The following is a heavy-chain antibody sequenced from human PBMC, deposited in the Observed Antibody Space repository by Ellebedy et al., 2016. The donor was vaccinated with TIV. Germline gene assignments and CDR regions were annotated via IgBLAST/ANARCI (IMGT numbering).Heavy chain of an antibody. CDR2: INSDGSST. CDR1: GFTFSSYW. D-gene: IGHD2-2*01. CDR3: ARNGVPAAMFSGGMDV. V-gene: IGHV3-74*01. Sequence: GESLKISCAASGFTFSSYWMHWVRQPPGKGLVWVSRINSDGSSTNYADSVKGRFTISSDNAKNTMYLQMNSLRTEDTAMYYCARNGVPAAMFSGGMDVWGQGTTVAVSS. J-gene: IGHJ6*02.